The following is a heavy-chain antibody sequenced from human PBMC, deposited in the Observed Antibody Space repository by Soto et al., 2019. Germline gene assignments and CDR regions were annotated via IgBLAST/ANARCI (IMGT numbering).Heavy chain of an antibody. CDR2: INPKSGGT. J-gene: IGHJ6*02. V-gene: IGHV1-2*02. D-gene: IGHD5-18*01. Sequence: ASVKVSCKASGYTFTDYFIRWVRQAPGQGLECLGWINPKSGGTNYAQRFQGRVTMTRDTSVSTAYMEVSRLRSDDTAVYYCARTTERQLWPYYYYGMDVWGQGTTVTVS. CDR3: ARTTERQLWPYYYYGMDV. CDR1: GYTFTDYF.